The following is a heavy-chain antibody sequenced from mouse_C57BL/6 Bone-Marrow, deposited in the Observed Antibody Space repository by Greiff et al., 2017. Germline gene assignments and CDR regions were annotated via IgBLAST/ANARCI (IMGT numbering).Heavy chain of an antibody. D-gene: IGHD2-4*01. CDR1: GYTFTSYW. CDR2: INPSNGGT. V-gene: IGHV1-53*01. CDR3: ARSGLRQGLLFDY. J-gene: IGHJ2*01. Sequence: VQLQQPGTELVKPGASVKLSCKASGYTFTSYWMHWVKQRPGQGLEWIGNINPSNGGTNYNEKLKSKATLPVDKSSSTAYMQLSSLTSEDSAVYYCARSGLRQGLLFDYWGQGTTLTVSS.